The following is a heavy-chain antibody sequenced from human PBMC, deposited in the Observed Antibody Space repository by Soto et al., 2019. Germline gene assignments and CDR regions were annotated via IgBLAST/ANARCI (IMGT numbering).Heavy chain of an antibody. CDR2: ISYDGNNK. V-gene: IGHV3-30*09. Sequence: QVQLVESGGGVVQPGTSLRLSCAASGFTFGSYAMHWVRQAPGKGLEWVAVISYDGNNKYYADSVKGRFAISRDNSKNTLSLQMNSLRAEDTAVYSCARGDFSGYYFDYWGQGTLVTVSS. CDR3: ARGDFSGYYFDY. J-gene: IGHJ4*02. D-gene: IGHD1-26*01. CDR1: GFTFGSYA.